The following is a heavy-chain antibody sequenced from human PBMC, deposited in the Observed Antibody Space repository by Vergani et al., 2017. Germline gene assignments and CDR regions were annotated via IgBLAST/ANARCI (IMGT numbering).Heavy chain of an antibody. CDR3: AKAGSVTSGSLQYNFYMDV. CDR2: ISNDGSKK. D-gene: IGHD3-10*01. J-gene: IGHJ6*03. CDR1: GFSFCSHA. Sequence: QVQLAESGGGRVQPGRSLRLSCAASGFSFCSHAIHWVCQAPGKGLEWVAVISNDGSKKYYADSVKGRFTISRDNSKNTLDLQMNSLRTQDTAVYYCAKAGSVTSGSLQYNFYMDVWGKGTTVTVS. V-gene: IGHV3-30*18.